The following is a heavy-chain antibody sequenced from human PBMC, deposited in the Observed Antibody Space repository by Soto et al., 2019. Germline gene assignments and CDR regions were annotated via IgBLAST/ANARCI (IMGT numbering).Heavy chain of an antibody. D-gene: IGHD2-2*01. Sequence: GASVKVSCKASGYTFTSYYMHWVRQAPGQGLEWMGIINPSGGSTSYAQKFQGRVTMTRDTSTSTVYMELSSLGSEDTAVYYYARSVGDCSSTSCRQGGMDVWGQGTTVTVSS. CDR3: ARSVGDCSSTSCRQGGMDV. CDR1: GYTFTSYY. CDR2: INPSGGST. V-gene: IGHV1-46*01. J-gene: IGHJ6*02.